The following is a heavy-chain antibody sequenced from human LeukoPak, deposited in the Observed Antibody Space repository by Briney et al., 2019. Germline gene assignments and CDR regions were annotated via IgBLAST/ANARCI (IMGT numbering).Heavy chain of an antibody. CDR2: ISSSSSYI. V-gene: IGHV3-21*01. CDR1: GFTFSSYS. D-gene: IGHD6-6*01. Sequence: GGSLRLSSAASGFTFSSYSMNWVRQAPGKGLEWVSSISSSSSYIYYADSVKGRFTISRDNAKTSLYLQMNSLRAEDTAVYYCAAQLARDYWGQGTLVTVSS. CDR3: AAQLARDY. J-gene: IGHJ4*02.